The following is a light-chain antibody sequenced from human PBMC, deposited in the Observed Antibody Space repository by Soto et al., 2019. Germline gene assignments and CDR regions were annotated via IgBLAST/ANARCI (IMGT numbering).Light chain of an antibody. J-gene: IGKJ1*01. CDR3: QQYGSSGT. CDR1: QSVSKNY. CDR2: GAS. V-gene: IGKV3-20*01. Sequence: TVLTQSPGTLSLSPGERATLSCRASQSVSKNYLAWYQQKPGQALRLLIYGASNRATGIPDRFSGSGSGTDFTLTISRLEPEDFAVYYCQQYGSSGTFGQGTKVDIK.